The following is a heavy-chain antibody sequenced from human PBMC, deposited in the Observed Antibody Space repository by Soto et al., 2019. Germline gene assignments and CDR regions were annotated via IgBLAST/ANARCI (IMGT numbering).Heavy chain of an antibody. V-gene: IGHV3-73*01. Sequence: GGSLRLSCAASGFTFSGSAMHWVRQASGKGLEWVGRIRSKANSYATAYAASVKGRFTISRDDSKNTAYLQMNSLKTEDTAVYYCTASSGPLEGFDYWGQGTLVTVSS. CDR3: TASSGPLEGFDY. CDR2: IRSKANSYAT. D-gene: IGHD6-19*01. J-gene: IGHJ4*02. CDR1: GFTFSGSA.